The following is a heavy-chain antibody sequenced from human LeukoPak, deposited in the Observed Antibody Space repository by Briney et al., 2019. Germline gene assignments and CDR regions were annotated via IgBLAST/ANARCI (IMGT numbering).Heavy chain of an antibody. D-gene: IGHD3-16*01. CDR1: GYTFTSYD. V-gene: IGHV1-8*01. CDR3: ARDFGTFHGMDV. CDR2: MNPNSGNT. Sequence: ASVKVSCKASGYTFTSYDINWVRQATGQGLEWMGWMNPNSGNTGYAQKFQGRVTMTRNTSISTAYMELSSLRSEDTAVYYCARDFGTFHGMDVWGQGTTVTVSS. J-gene: IGHJ6*02.